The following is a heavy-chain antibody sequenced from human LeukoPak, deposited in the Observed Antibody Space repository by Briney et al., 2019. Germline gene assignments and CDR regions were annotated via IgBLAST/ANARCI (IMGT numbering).Heavy chain of an antibody. J-gene: IGHJ4*02. CDR2: INPNSGGT. CDR1: GYTFTRYY. D-gene: IGHD6-19*01. CDR3: ARGGRSSGWYYFDY. Sequence: ASVKVSFKASGYTFTRYYMHWVRQAPGQGLEWMGCINPNSGGTNYAQKFQGRVTMTRVTSISTAYMELSRLRSDDTAVYYCARGGRSSGWYYFDYWGQGTLVTVSS. V-gene: IGHV1-2*02.